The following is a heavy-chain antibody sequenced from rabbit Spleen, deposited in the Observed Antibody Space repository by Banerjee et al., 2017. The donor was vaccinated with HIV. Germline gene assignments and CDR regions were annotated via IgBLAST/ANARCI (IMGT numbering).Heavy chain of an antibody. J-gene: IGHJ4*01. CDR1: GFDFTGDYW. Sequence: QEQMEESGGALVKPGASMTLTCKASGFDFTGDYWICWVRQAPGKGLEWIACIDVRKSGATYYASWVNGRFTISLDNAQNTVFLQMTSLTVTDTATYFCAREGSSVWGGYFDLWGQGTLVTVS. CDR3: AREGSSVWGGYFDL. V-gene: IGHV1S45*01. CDR2: IDVRKSGAT. D-gene: IGHD4-1*01.